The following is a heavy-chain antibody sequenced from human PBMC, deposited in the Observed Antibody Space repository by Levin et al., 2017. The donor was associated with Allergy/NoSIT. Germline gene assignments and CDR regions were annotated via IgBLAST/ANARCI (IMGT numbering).Heavy chain of an antibody. CDR3: STGDLCESFHAFDI. J-gene: IGHJ3*02. V-gene: IGHV3-15*01. D-gene: IGHD1-26*01. CDR1: GFTFSDVW. CDR2: IKRSADGGTT. Sequence: GGSLRLSCAASGFTFSDVWMTWFRQTPGKGLEWVGRIKRSADGGTTDYAAPVKGRFSISRDASRSMVFLQMNSLKTDDTAVYYCSTGDLCESFHAFDIWGQGTVVTVSS.